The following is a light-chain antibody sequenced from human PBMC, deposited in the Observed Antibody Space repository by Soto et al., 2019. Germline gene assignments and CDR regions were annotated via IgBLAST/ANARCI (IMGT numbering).Light chain of an antibody. V-gene: IGKV3D-15*01. CDR3: QQYNNWPPAIT. J-gene: IGKJ5*01. Sequence: EIVMTQSPATLSVSPGERATLSCRASQSVSSKLAWYQQKPGQAPRLLIYGASTRATGIPARFSGSGSGTEFTLTISSLQSEDFAVYYCQQYNNWPPAITFGQGTRLEI. CDR1: QSVSSK. CDR2: GAS.